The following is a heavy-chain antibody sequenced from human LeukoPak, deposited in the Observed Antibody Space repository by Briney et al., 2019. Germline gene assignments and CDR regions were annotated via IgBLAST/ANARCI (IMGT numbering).Heavy chain of an antibody. CDR2: IKQDGSEK. D-gene: IGHD6-19*01. CDR3: ARSGWVGSGDAFDI. CDR1: GFTFSSYW. Sequence: PGGSLRLSCAASGFTFSSYWMSWVRQAPGKGLEWVANIKQDGSEKYYVDSVKGRFTISRDNAKNSLYLQMNSLRAEGTAVYYCARSGWVGSGDAFDIWGQGTMVTVSS. J-gene: IGHJ3*02. V-gene: IGHV3-7*01.